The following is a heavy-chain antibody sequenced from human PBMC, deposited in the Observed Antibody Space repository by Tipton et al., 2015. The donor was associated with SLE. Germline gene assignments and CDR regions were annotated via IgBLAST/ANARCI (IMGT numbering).Heavy chain of an antibody. CDR2: IHNSGNT. CDR1: GGSITSYY. V-gene: IGHV4-59*01. J-gene: IGHJ3*02. CDR3: AISYGGDVFDI. Sequence: TLSLTCTVAGGSITSYYWSWIRRPPGKGLEWIGYIHNSGNTNYNPSLKSRLTITVDTSKNQFSLKVSSVTAADTAVYYCAISYGGDVFDIWGQGTMVTVSS. D-gene: IGHD4-23*01.